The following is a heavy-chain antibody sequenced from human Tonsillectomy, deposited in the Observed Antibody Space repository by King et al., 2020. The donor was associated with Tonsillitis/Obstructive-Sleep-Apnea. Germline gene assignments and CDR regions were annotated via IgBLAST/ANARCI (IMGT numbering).Heavy chain of an antibody. CDR2: FDPEDGET. V-gene: IGHV1-24*01. D-gene: IGHD2-15*01. J-gene: IGHJ4*02. Sequence: QLVQSGAEVKKPGASVKVSCKVSGYTLTELSMHWVRQAPGKGLEWMGGFDPEDGETIYAQKCQGRVTMTEDTSTDTAYMELSRLRSEDTAVYYCATTHAGSGGSCYLGDWGQGTLVTVSS. CDR3: ATTHAGSGGSCYLGD. CDR1: GYTLTELS.